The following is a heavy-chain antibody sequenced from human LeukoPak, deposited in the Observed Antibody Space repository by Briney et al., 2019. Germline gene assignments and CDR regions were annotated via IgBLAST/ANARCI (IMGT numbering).Heavy chain of an antibody. V-gene: IGHV3-7*03. D-gene: IGHD5-18*01. CDR2: IKQDGSEK. CDR3: ARDLGYSYGPADY. J-gene: IGHJ4*02. CDR1: GFTFSSYW. Sequence: GGSLRLSCAASGFTFSSYWMSWVRQAPGKGLEWVANIKQDGSEKYYVDSVKGRFTISRDNAKNSLYLQMNSLRAEDTAVYYCARDLGYSYGPADYWGQGTLVTVSS.